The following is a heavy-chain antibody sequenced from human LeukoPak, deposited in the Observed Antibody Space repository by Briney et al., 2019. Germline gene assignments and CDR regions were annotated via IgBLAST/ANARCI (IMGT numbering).Heavy chain of an antibody. Sequence: GASVKVSRKASGYTFTGYYMHWVRQAPGQGLEWMGRINPNSGGTNYAQKFQGRVTMTRDTSISTAYMELSRLRSDDTAVYYCAREDLRFLGFDPWGQGTLVTVSS. D-gene: IGHD3-3*01. J-gene: IGHJ5*02. CDR3: AREDLRFLGFDP. CDR2: INPNSGGT. CDR1: GYTFTGYY. V-gene: IGHV1-2*06.